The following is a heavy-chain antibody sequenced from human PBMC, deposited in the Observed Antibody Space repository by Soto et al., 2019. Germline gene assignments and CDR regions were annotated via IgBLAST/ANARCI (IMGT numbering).Heavy chain of an antibody. J-gene: IGHJ4*02. CDR1: GGSITDKW. V-gene: IGHV4-4*02. D-gene: IGHD3-16*01. CDR3: AREGDHPFSLGY. CDR2: VHHSGST. Sequence: QVQLQESGPGLVKPSGILSLTCAVSGGSITDKWWSWIRQTPGKGLEWIGEVHHSGSTNYSPSLKSRDTMSVDTSKNDFSLKLFSLPAADTAIYYCAREGDHPFSLGYWGQGTLVTVSS.